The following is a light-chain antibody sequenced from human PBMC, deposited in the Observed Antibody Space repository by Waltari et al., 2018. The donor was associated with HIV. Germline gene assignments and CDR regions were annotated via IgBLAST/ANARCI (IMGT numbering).Light chain of an antibody. Sequence: SVLTQPPSVSAAQGTTTPITCHRDSISAKSVHRYQQKSGQAPQLIIYCDSDRPSGIPERFSVSNSGSAATLTISRVEDGDEADYYCEVWDETRNRVVFGGGTKLFAL. CDR2: CDS. V-gene: IGLV3-21*04. CDR3: EVWDETRNRVV. J-gene: IGLJ2*01. CDR1: SISAKS.